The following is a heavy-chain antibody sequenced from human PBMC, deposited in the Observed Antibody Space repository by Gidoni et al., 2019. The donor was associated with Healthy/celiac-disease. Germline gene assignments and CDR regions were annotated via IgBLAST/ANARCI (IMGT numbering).Heavy chain of an antibody. D-gene: IGHD3-22*01. J-gene: IGHJ4*02. CDR3: ARDLYATGYYDSSGYLHY. CDR1: GYTFTSYY. V-gene: IGHV1-46*01. CDR2: INPSGGST. Sequence: QVQLVQSGAEVKKPGASVKGSCKASGYTFTSYYMHWVRQAPGQGLEWMGIINPSGGSTSYAQKFQGRVTMTRDTSTSTVYMELSSLRSEDTAVYYCARDLYATGYYDSSGYLHYWGQGTLVTVSS.